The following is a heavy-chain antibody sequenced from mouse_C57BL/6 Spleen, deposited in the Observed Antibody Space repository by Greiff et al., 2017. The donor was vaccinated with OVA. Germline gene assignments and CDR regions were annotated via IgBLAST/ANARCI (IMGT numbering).Heavy chain of an antibody. CDR2: LAPEDGDT. CDR3: ARARGYAMDD. Sequence: EVMLVESGAELVKPGASVKLSCTASGFNIQDYYMHWVKQRTAQGLEWIGRLAPEDGDTTYAPQFPGKATITADTSSNTAYLQLSSLTAADTAVYYCARARGYAMDDWGQGTSGTVAA. J-gene: IGHJ4*01. V-gene: IGHV14-2*01. CDR1: GFNIQDYY.